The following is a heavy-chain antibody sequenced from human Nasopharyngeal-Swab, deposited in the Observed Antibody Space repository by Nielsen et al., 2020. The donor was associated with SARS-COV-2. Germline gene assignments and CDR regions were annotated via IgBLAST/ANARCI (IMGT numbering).Heavy chain of an antibody. CDR2: ISGSGGST. CDR1: GFTFSSYA. CDR3: ANYDSSGYLIDY. Sequence: GESLKISCAASGFTFSSYAMSWVRQVPGKGLEWVSAISGSGGSTYYADSVKGRFTISRDNSKNTLYLQMNSLRAEDTAVYYCANYDSSGYLIDYWGQGTLVTVSS. D-gene: IGHD3-22*01. V-gene: IGHV3-23*01. J-gene: IGHJ4*02.